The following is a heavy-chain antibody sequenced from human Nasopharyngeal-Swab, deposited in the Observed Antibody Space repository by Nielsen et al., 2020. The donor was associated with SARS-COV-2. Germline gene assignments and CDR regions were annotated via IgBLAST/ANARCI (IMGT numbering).Heavy chain of an antibody. CDR1: GFTFSSYS. J-gene: IGHJ3*02. D-gene: IGHD3-10*01. CDR2: ISSSSSYI. Sequence: GESLKISCAASGFTFSSYSMNWVRQAPGKGLEWVSSISSSSSYIYYADSVKGRFTISRDNAKNSLYLQMNSLRAEDTAVYYCARDPAGGDAFDIWGQGTMVTVSS. CDR3: ARDPAGGDAFDI. V-gene: IGHV3-21*01.